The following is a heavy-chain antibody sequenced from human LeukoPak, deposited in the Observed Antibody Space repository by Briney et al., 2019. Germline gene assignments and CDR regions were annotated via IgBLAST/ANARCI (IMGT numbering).Heavy chain of an antibody. D-gene: IGHD4-17*01. Sequence: SGTLSLTCAVSGGSISSGNWWSWIRQTPGKGLEWIGEIYHSGNTVYNPPLKSRVTVSVDNSKNQFSLRLTSVTAADTAVYYCARNGDSSSVVEWGQGTLVTVSS. CDR2: IYHSGNT. CDR1: GGSISSGNW. V-gene: IGHV4-4*02. J-gene: IGHJ4*02. CDR3: ARNGDSSSVVE.